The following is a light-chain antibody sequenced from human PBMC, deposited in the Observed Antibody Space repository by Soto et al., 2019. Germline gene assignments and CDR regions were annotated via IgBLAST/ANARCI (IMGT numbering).Light chain of an antibody. J-gene: IGKJ1*01. V-gene: IGKV1-5*03. CDR1: QSISSW. Sequence: DMQMTQSPSTLSASVGDRVTITCRASQSISSWVAWYQQKPGKAPNLLIFKASSLESGVPSRFSGSGSGTEFTPTISSLQPDDFATYYCQQYNDYSRTFGQGTKVEIK. CDR2: KAS. CDR3: QQYNDYSRT.